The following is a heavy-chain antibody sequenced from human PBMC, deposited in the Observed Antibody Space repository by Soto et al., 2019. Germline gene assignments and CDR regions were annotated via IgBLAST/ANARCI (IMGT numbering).Heavy chain of an antibody. V-gene: IGHV3-74*03. CDR3: DRGWFGPDV. D-gene: IGHD3-10*01. J-gene: IGHJ6*04. CDR1: GFTLSGRS. CDR2: IDNAGTDS. Sequence: EVQLVESGGGLVQPGGSLRLSCAASGFTLSGRSMHWVRQAPGKGLVWVSGIDNAGTDSTYADSVKGRFTSSRDNAKNMLYLQMNSLRVEDTAVYSCDRGWFGPDVWGKGTTVTVSS.